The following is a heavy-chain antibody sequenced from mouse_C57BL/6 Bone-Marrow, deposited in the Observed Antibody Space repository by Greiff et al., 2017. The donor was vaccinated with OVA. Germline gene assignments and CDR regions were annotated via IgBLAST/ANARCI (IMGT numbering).Heavy chain of an antibody. CDR2: IDPNSGGT. V-gene: IGHV1-72*01. CDR3: ARSIYYDYDGGAWFAY. CDR1: GYTFTSYW. Sequence: QVQLKESGAELVKPGASVKLSCKASGYTFTSYWMHWVKQRPGRGLEWIGRIDPNSGGTKYNEKFKSKATLTVDKPSSTAYMQLSSLTSEDSAVYYCARSIYYDYDGGAWFAYWGQGTLVTVSA. J-gene: IGHJ3*01. D-gene: IGHD2-4*01.